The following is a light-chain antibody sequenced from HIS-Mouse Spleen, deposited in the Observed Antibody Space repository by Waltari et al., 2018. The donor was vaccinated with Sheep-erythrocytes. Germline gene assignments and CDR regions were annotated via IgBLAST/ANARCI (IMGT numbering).Light chain of an antibody. CDR3: CSYAGSYNHV. Sequence: QSALTQPRPVSGSPGHAVTISCTGTRRDVGGYNHVSWYQQHPGKAPKLMIYDVSKRPSGVPDRFSGSKSGNTASLTISGLQAEDEADYYCCSYAGSYNHVFATGTKVTVL. J-gene: IGLJ1*01. V-gene: IGLV2-11*01. CDR2: DVS. CDR1: RRDVGGYNH.